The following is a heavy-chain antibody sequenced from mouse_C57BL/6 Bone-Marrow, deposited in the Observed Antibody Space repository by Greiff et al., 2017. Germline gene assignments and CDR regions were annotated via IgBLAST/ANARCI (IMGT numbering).Heavy chain of an antibody. CDR3: ARFTTDYFDY. Sequence: EVKLLESGPGLVKPSQSLSLTCSVTGYSITSGYYWNWIRQFPGNKLEWMGYISYDGSNNYNPSLKNRISITRDTSKNQFFLKLNSVTTEDTATYYCARFTTDYFDYWGQGTTLTVSS. D-gene: IGHD1-1*01. CDR1: GYSITSGYY. V-gene: IGHV3-6*01. J-gene: IGHJ2*01. CDR2: ISYDGSN.